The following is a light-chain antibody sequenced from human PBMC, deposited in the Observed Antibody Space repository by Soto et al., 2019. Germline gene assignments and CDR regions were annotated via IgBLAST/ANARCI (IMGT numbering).Light chain of an antibody. Sequence: QLVLTQSPSASASLGASVKVTCTLSSGHSNYAIAWHQQQPEKGPRHLLNLNSDGSHRKGDGIPDRFSGSSSGAERHLTISSLQSEDEADYYCQTWGNGIRVFGGGTKLTVL. J-gene: IGLJ3*02. CDR3: QTWGNGIRV. CDR1: SGHSNYA. V-gene: IGLV4-69*01. CDR2: LNSDGSH.